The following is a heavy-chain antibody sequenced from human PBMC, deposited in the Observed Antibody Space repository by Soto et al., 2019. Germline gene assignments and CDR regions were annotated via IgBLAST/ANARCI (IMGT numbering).Heavy chain of an antibody. CDR1: GFSLSTSGVG. Sequence: QITLKESGPMLVKPTQTLTLTCTFSGFSLSTSGVGVGWIRQPPGKALEWLALIYWDDDKRDSPSLKSRLTITKDTSKNQVVLTMTNMDPVDTATYYCAHRGDFLHFDYWGQGTLVTVSS. CDR3: AHRGDFLHFDY. CDR2: IYWDDDK. J-gene: IGHJ4*02. V-gene: IGHV2-5*02. D-gene: IGHD3-10*01.